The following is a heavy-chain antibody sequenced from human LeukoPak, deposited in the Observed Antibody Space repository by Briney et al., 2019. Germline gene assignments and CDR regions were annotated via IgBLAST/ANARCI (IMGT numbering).Heavy chain of an antibody. J-gene: IGHJ4*02. CDR3: ARTTRDYYDSSGYYGGYFDY. CDR1: TYSISSGYY. CDR2: IYHNGNT. Sequence: SETLSLTCTVSTYSISSGYYWGWIRQPPGKGLEWIGNIYHNGNTYYNPSLKSRVTISVDTSKKPFSLKLSPVTAADTAVYYCARTTRDYYDSSGYYGGYFDYWGQGTLVTVSS. V-gene: IGHV4-38-2*02. D-gene: IGHD3-22*01.